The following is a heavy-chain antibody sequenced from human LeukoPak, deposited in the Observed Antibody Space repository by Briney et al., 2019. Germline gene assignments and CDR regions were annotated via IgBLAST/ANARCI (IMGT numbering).Heavy chain of an antibody. D-gene: IGHD6-19*01. CDR1: GFTFSSYW. J-gene: IGHJ4*02. CDR2: RKQDGSEK. Sequence: GGSLRLSCAASGFTFSSYWMSGFRPAPGKGREGVAHRKQDGSEKHYVDSLNGRFTISRDNPNNSLYVHINSLRAEETAVYYCAIGSRVVVAGTGFDSWGQGTLVTVSS. CDR3: AIGSRVVVAGTGFDS. V-gene: IGHV3-7*01.